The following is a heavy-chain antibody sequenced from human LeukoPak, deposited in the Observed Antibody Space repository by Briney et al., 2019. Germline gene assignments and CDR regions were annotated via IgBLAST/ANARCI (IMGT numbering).Heavy chain of an antibody. CDR2: VYYSGST. D-gene: IGHD3-22*01. J-gene: IGHJ4*02. Sequence: SETLSLTCTVSGGSISSSSYYWGWIRQPPGKGLEWIGNVYYSGSTYYNPSLNSRVTMSIDTSKNQFSLKLSSVTAADTAVYYCARVYDYYDSRGYYDYWGQGTLVTVSS. V-gene: IGHV4-39*07. CDR3: ARVYDYYDSRGYYDY. CDR1: GGSISSSSYY.